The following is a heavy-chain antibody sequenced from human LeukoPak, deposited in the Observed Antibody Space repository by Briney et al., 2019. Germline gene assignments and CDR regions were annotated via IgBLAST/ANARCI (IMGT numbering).Heavy chain of an antibody. CDR3: ARDRVYSYGFDY. Sequence: SETLSLTCTVSGGSISRYYWSWIRQPPGKGLEWIGYIYYSGSTNYNPSLKSRVTISVDTSKNQFSLKLSSVTAADTAVYYCARDRVYSYGFDYWGQGTLVTVAS. J-gene: IGHJ4*02. CDR1: GGSISRYY. D-gene: IGHD5-18*01. V-gene: IGHV4-59*01. CDR2: IYYSGST.